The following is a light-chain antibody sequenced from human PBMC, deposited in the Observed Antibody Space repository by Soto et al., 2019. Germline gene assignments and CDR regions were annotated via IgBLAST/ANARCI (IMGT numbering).Light chain of an antibody. CDR3: MQSIQVPIT. Sequence: EIGMTRSPLSLSFSACQPASISCKSSESLLHSDGKTYLYWYLPKPGQPPHLLIYELSNRFSGVPDKFSGSGSGTDFTLKISRVEAEDVGVYYCMQSIQVPITFGQGTRLEIK. V-gene: IGKV2D-29*01. CDR2: ELS. CDR1: ESLLHSDGKTY. J-gene: IGKJ5*01.